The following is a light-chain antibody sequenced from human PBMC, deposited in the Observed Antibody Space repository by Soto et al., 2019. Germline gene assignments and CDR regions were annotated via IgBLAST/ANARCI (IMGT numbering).Light chain of an antibody. Sequence: EIVMTQSPATLSVSPGERATLSCRASQSVSSNLAWYQQKPGQAPRLLIYGASTRATGIPARFSGSGSGTEFTLTISSLQSEDFAVYYCQQDNNWPLLVGGGTKVELK. CDR2: GAS. CDR1: QSVSSN. V-gene: IGKV3-15*01. CDR3: QQDNNWPLL. J-gene: IGKJ4*01.